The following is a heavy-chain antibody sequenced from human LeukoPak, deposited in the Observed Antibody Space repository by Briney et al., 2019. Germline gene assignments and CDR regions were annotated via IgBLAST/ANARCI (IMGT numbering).Heavy chain of an antibody. V-gene: IGHV3-21*03. J-gene: IGHJ4*02. CDR3: ARDYWYSSGWYMGY. CDR2: ISTGSTYI. D-gene: IGHD6-19*01. CDR1: GFTFSSYT. Sequence: GGSLRLSCAASGFTFSSYTMTWARQAPGKGLEWVSSISTGSTYIYYADSVKGRFTISRDNAKNSLYLQMNSLRAEDTALYYCARDYWYSSGWYMGYWGQGILVTVSS.